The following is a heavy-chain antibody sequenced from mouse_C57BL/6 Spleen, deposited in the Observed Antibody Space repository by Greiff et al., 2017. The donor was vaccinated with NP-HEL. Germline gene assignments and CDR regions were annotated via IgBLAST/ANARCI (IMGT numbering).Heavy chain of an antibody. D-gene: IGHD2-1*01. CDR2: IDPANGNT. CDR1: GFNFKNTY. CDR3: ASNYHYAMDY. Sequence: EVQLQQSVAELVRPRASVKLSCTASGFNFKNTYMHWVKQRPEQGLEWIGRIDPANGNTKYAPKFQGKATITADTSSNTAYLQLSSLTSEDTAIYYCASNYHYAMDYWGQGTSVTVSS. V-gene: IGHV14-3*01. J-gene: IGHJ4*01.